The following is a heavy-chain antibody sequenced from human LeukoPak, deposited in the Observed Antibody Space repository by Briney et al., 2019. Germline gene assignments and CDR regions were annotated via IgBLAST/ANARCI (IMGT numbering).Heavy chain of an antibody. Sequence: GGSLRLSCAASEFTFSNYGMHWVRQAPGKGLEWLVVISYDGNNEYYADSVKGRFTISRDNSKNTLYLQMNSLRAEDTAVYYCAKSTGWNYDDYYYMDVWGKGTTVTVSS. J-gene: IGHJ6*03. V-gene: IGHV3-33*05. CDR3: AKSTGWNYDDYYYMDV. CDR2: ISYDGNNE. D-gene: IGHD1-1*01. CDR1: EFTFSNYG.